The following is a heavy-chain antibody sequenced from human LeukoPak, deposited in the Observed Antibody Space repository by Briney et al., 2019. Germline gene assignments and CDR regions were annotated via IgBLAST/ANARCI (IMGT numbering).Heavy chain of an antibody. CDR1: GFTFSNYD. Sequence: GRSLRLSCAASGFTFSNYDMHWVRQAPGKGLEWVAVIWFDGSNKFYADSVKGRFTISRDNSKNTLYLQMNSLRAEDTAVYYCASSAGALIDCWGQGTLVIVTS. J-gene: IGHJ4*02. D-gene: IGHD6-19*01. V-gene: IGHV3-33*01. CDR3: ASSAGALIDC. CDR2: IWFDGSNK.